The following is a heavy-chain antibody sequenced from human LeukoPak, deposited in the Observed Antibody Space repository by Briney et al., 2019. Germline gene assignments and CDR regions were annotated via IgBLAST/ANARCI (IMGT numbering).Heavy chain of an antibody. CDR2: ICPGDSDT. J-gene: IGHJ4*02. CDR1: GYSFTSYW. V-gene: IGHV5-51*01. D-gene: IGHD6-19*01. Sequence: GESLKISCKGSGYSFTSYWIGWVRQMPGKGLEWMGIICPGDSDTRYSPSFQGQVTISADKSISTAYLQWSSLKASDTAMYYCARQAGIAVAGPIDFDYWGQGTLVTVSS. CDR3: ARQAGIAVAGPIDFDY.